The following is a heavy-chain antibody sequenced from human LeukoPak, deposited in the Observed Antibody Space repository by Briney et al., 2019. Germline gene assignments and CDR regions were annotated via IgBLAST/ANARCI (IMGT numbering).Heavy chain of an antibody. D-gene: IGHD3-10*01. V-gene: IGHV3-30*02. CDR3: VKGLVPGKNWYLDL. CDR2: IQSDGSDK. Sequence: GGSLRLSCAASGFSFSSYGMLWVRQAPGKGLEWLAFIQSDGSDKDYPDPVKGRFTIFRDNSRNTLYLQMNSLRDEDTAAYYCVKGLVPGKNWYLDLWGRGALVTVSS. J-gene: IGHJ2*01. CDR1: GFSFSSYG.